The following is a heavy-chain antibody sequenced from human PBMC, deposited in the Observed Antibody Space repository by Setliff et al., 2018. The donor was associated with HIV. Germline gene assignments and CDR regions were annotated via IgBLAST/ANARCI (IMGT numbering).Heavy chain of an antibody. CDR2: IYSTGTT. V-gene: IGHV4-39*01. CDR1: GDSLSLSTFY. D-gene: IGHD6-19*01. J-gene: IGHJ5*02. Sequence: LSLTCTVSGDSLSLSTFYWAWIRQPPGRGPEWIGSIYSTGTTYYNPSLQSRVTISFDTSKNQFPLEVTSVTAADTAIYYCARHRFGSGWYGFVSGIDPWGQGTLVTVSS. CDR3: ARHRFGSGWYGFVSGIDP.